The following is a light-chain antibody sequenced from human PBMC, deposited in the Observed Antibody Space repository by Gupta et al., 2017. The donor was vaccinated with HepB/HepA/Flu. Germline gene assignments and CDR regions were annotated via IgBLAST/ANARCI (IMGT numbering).Light chain of an antibody. CDR3: QQDGDSPLT. V-gene: IGKV3-20*01. Sequence: EIVLTQSPGTLSLSPGERATLSCRASQSVTSGFLAWYQQKPGQAPRLLIHGASSRATGIPDRFSGSWSGTDFTLTISRLEPEDFAIYYCQQDGDSPLTFGGGTKVEIK. CDR2: GAS. CDR1: QSVTSGF. J-gene: IGKJ4*01.